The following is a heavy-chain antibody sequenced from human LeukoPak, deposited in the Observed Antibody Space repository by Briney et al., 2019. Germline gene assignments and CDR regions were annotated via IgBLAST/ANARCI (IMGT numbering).Heavy chain of an antibody. Sequence: GGSLRLCCAASGFTFSSYGMHWVRQAPGKGLEWVAFIRYDGSNKYYADSVKGRFTISRDNSKNTLYLQMNSLRAEDTAVYYCAKGGRYCSSTSCFVLDYWGQGTLVTVSS. CDR3: AKGGRYCSSTSCFVLDY. J-gene: IGHJ4*02. CDR1: GFTFSSYG. D-gene: IGHD2-2*01. V-gene: IGHV3-30*02. CDR2: IRYDGSNK.